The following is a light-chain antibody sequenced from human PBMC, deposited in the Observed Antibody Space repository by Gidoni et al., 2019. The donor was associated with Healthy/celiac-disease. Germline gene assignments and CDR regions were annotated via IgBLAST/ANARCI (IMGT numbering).Light chain of an antibody. Sequence: QSARTQPASVSGSPGQSIPISCTGTSSDVGGYNYVSWYQQHPGKDPKLMIYDVSNRPSGVSNRFSGSKSCNTASLTISGLQAEDEADYYCSSYTSSSKVFGGGTKLTVL. CDR3: SSYTSSSKV. J-gene: IGLJ3*02. CDR1: SSDVGGYNY. CDR2: DVS. V-gene: IGLV2-14*03.